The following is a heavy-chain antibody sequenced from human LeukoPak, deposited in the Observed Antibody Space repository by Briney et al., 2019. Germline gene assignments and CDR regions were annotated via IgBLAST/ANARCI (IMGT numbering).Heavy chain of an antibody. J-gene: IGHJ3*02. CDR3: ARLSGWEAFDI. V-gene: IGHV4-59*08. CDR2: IYYSGST. CDR1: GGSISSNY. D-gene: IGHD1-26*01. Sequence: NPSETLSLTCTVSGGSISSNYWSWIRQPPGKGLEWIGYIYYSGSTNYNPSLKSRVTISVDTSKNQFSLKLSSVTAADTAVYYCARLSGWEAFDIWGQGTMVTVSS.